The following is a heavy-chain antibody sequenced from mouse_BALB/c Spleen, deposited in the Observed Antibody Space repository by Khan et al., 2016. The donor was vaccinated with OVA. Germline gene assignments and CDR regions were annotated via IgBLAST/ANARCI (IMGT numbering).Heavy chain of an antibody. V-gene: IGHV3-2*02. CDR3: ARGNYYGYYFDY. Sequence: EVQFQESGPGLVKPSQSLSLTCTVTGYSITSGYAWNWIRQFPGNKLEWMGYISYSGVTSYTPSLKSRISITRDTSKNQFFLQLNSVTTEDTATYYCARGNYYGYYFDYWGQGTTRTVSS. D-gene: IGHD1-1*01. CDR1: GYSITSGYA. J-gene: IGHJ2*01. CDR2: ISYSGVT.